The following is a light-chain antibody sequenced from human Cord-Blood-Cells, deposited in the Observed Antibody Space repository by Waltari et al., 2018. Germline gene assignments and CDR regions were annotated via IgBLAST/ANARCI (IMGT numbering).Light chain of an antibody. V-gene: IGLV3-19*01. J-gene: IGLJ3*02. CDR3: NSRDSSGNHWV. Sequence: SSELTQDPAVSVALGQTVRITCQGDSLRSSYASWYQQKPGQATVLVIYGKNNRPAGIPDRFSGSSSGNTASLTITGAQAEDEADYYCNSRDSSGNHWVFGGGTKLTVL. CDR1: SLRSSY. CDR2: GKN.